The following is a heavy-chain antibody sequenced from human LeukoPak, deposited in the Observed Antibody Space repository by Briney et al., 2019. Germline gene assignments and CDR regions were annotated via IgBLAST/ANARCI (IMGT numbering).Heavy chain of an antibody. Sequence: GGSLRLSCAASGFTFSSYAMSWVRQAPGQGPEWVSAISDDGGSTYYADSVQGRFTISRDNAKNSLYLQMNSLRAEDTAVYYCATVPSDYWGQGTLVTVSS. J-gene: IGHJ4*02. CDR2: ISDDGGST. V-gene: IGHV3-23*01. D-gene: IGHD2-2*01. CDR1: GFTFSSYA. CDR3: ATVPSDY.